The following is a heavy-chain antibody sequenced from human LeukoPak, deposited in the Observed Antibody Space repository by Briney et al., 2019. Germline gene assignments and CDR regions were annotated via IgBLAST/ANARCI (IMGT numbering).Heavy chain of an antibody. CDR3: AKDIGGSRSWYFDY. Sequence: PGGSLRLSCAASGFIFSNYWMSWVRQAPGKGLERVANINQDGSEQYYVDSVKGRFTISRDNAKNSLYLQMNSLRAEDTALYYCAKDIGGSRSWYFDYWGQGTLVTVSS. CDR1: GFIFSNYW. CDR2: INQDGSEQ. D-gene: IGHD2-2*01. V-gene: IGHV3-7*03. J-gene: IGHJ4*02.